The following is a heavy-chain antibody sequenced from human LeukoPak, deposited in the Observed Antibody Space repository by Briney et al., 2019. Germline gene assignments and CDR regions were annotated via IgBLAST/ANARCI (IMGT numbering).Heavy chain of an antibody. CDR1: GVSISSSNSY. J-gene: IGHJ4*01. CDR2: IYYSGNT. D-gene: IGHD3-22*01. CDR3: ARHDGVVVLHGGLDY. V-gene: IGHV4-39*01. Sequence: SETLSLTCTVSGVSISSSNSYWGWIRQPPGKGLEWIGSIYYSGNTYYNASLKSQVSISIDTSKNQFSLRLTSVTAADTAVYYCARHDGVVVLHGGLDYWGQGILVSVSS.